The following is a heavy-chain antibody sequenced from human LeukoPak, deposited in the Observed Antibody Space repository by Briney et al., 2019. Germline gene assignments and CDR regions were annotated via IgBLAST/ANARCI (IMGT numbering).Heavy chain of an antibody. Sequence: PGGSLRLSCAASGFTFSSYAMSWVRQAPGKGLEWVSTISNSDYSTYYADSVKGRFTISRANSENTLYLQMNNLRAEDTAVYYCARTVCSSTSCQPTYNDYWGQGTLVTVSS. J-gene: IGHJ4*02. V-gene: IGHV3-23*01. CDR1: GFTFSSYA. CDR2: ISNSDYST. D-gene: IGHD2-2*01. CDR3: ARTVCSSTSCQPTYNDY.